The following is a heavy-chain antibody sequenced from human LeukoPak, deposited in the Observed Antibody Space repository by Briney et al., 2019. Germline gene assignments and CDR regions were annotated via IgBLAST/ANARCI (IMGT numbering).Heavy chain of an antibody. CDR1: GFIFSRYA. J-gene: IGHJ4*02. Sequence: PGTSLRLSCAASGFIFSRYAMHWVRQAPGKGLEWMTVISNDGNLKFYADSLKGRITISRDNSKNTLSLQMSSLRAEDTAVYYCAREEGHNLELIDWGQGTLVTVSS. CDR2: ISNDGNLK. V-gene: IGHV3-30-3*01. CDR3: AREEGHNLELID. D-gene: IGHD3-22*01.